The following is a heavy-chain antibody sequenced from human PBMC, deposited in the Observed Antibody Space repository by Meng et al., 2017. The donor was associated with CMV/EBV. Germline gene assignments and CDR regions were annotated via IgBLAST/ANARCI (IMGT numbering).Heavy chain of an antibody. CDR3: VKDGFSYQSSGGTFES. J-gene: IGHJ4*02. CDR1: GFIFDDYS. CDR2: LNWNSSHI. Sequence: GGSLRLSCAVSGFIFDDYSMHWVRQAPGKGPEWLLSLNWNSSHIGQAESVKGRFAISRDNAKNSLYLQMNSLRVEDTAVYYCVKDGFSYQSSGGTFESWGQGTRVTVSS. D-gene: IGHD3-22*01. V-gene: IGHV3-9*01.